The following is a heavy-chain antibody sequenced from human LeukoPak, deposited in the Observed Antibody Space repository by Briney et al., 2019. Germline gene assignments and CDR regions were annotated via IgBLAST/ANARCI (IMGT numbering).Heavy chain of an antibody. D-gene: IGHD2-15*01. CDR3: ARDRIGDVVVVAAKPRGLFP. V-gene: IGHV1-46*01. J-gene: IGHJ5*02. CDR1: GYTFTSYY. Sequence: ASVKVSCKASGYTFTSYYMHWVRQAPGQGLEWMGIINPSGGSTSYAQKFQGRVTMTRDTSTSTVYMELSSLRSEDTAVYYCARDRIGDVVVVAAKPRGLFPWGQGTLVTVSS. CDR2: INPSGGST.